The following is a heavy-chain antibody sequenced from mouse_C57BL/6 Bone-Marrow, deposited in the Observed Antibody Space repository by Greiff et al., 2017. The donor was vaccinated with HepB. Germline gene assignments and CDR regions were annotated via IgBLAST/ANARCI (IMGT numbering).Heavy chain of an antibody. Sequence: QVQLQQPGAELVKPGASVKMSCKASGYTFTSYWITWVKQRSGQGLEWIGDIYPGSGSTNYNEKFKSKATLTVDTSSSTAYMQLSSLTSEDSAVYYCARRGKGKGGDYWGQGTTLTVSS. J-gene: IGHJ2*01. CDR3: ARRGKGKGGDY. CDR2: IYPGSGST. V-gene: IGHV1-55*01. D-gene: IGHD1-3*01. CDR1: GYTFTSYW.